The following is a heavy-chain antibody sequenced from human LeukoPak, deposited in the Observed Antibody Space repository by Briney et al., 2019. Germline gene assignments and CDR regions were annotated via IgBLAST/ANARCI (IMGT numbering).Heavy chain of an antibody. CDR3: ARDPIVVMNYFDY. J-gene: IGHJ4*02. V-gene: IGHV3-74*01. D-gene: IGHD3-22*01. Sequence: GGSLRLSCAASGFTFSSYWMHWVRQAPGKGLVWVSRINSDGSSTSYADSVKGRFTISRDNAKNTLYLQMNSPRAEDTAVYYCARDPIVVMNYFDYWGQGTLVTVSS. CDR2: INSDGSST. CDR1: GFTFSSYW.